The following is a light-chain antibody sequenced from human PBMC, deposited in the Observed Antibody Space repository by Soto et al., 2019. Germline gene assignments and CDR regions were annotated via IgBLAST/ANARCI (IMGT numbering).Light chain of an antibody. CDR2: AVT. J-gene: IGLJ3*02. CDR3: SSYTTSGPWV. Sequence: QSALTQPASVSGSPGQSITISCTGSNSDIGGHNYVSWYQQHPGKVPKLMIFAVTNRPSGVSTRFSGSKSGNTASLTISGPQAEDEADYYCSSYTTSGPWVFGGGTKLTVL. CDR1: NSDIGGHNY. V-gene: IGLV2-14*01.